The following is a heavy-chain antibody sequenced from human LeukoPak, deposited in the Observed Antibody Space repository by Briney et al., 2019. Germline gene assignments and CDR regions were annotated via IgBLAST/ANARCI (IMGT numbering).Heavy chain of an antibody. D-gene: IGHD6-13*01. V-gene: IGHV4-59*08. CDR1: GGSISSYY. Sequence: SETLSLTCTVSGGSISSYYWSWIRQPPGKGLEWIGNIYYSGSTYYNPSLKSRVTISVDTSKNQLSLKLSSVTAADTAVYYCASARTSSRSWFTFDYWGQGILVTVSS. J-gene: IGHJ4*02. CDR3: ASARTSSRSWFTFDY. CDR2: IYYSGST.